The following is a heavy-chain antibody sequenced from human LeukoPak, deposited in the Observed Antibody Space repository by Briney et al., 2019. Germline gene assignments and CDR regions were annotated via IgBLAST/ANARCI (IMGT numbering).Heavy chain of an antibody. CDR3: ARVDYYDSSVTNWFDP. Sequence: GGSLRLSCAASGFTFSSYSMNWVRQAPGKGLEWVSSINSSSSYIYYADSVKGRFTIARDNAKNSLYLQMNSLRAEDTAVYYCARVDYYDSSVTNWFDPWGQGTLVTVSS. V-gene: IGHV3-21*01. J-gene: IGHJ5*02. CDR2: INSSSSYI. CDR1: GFTFSSYS. D-gene: IGHD3-22*01.